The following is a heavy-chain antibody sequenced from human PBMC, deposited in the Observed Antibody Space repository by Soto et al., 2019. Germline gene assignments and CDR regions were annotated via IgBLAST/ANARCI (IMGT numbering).Heavy chain of an antibody. CDR2: IIPILGIA. CDR1: GGTFSSYT. CDR3: ARDPAVVVPGGFDY. D-gene: IGHD2-2*01. J-gene: IGHJ4*02. Sequence: QVQLVQSGAEVKKPGSSVKVSCKASGGTFSSYTISWVRQAPGQGLEWMGRIIPILGIANYAQKFQGRVTSTANKSTSTAYMGLSSLRSEDPAVYYCARDPAVVVPGGFDYCGQGTLVTVSS. V-gene: IGHV1-69*08.